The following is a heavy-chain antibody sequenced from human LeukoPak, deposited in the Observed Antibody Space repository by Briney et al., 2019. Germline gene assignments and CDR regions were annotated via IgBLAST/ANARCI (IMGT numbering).Heavy chain of an antibody. CDR2: IYYSGST. J-gene: IGHJ4*02. CDR1: GGSISMYY. V-gene: IGHV4-59*01. Sequence: SETLSLTCTVSGGSISMYYWSCIPQPPGKRLEWIGYIYYSGSTNYNPSLKSRVTIYVDTSTKKISLKLSSVTVADTAVYYCAREEDDSSGYYFDYWGQGTLVTVSS. CDR3: AREEDDSSGYYFDY. D-gene: IGHD3-22*01.